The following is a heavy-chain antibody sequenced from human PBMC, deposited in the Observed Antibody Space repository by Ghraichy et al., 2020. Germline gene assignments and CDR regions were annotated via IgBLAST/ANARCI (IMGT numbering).Heavy chain of an antibody. CDR1: WA. CDR2: GGGSGGST. CDR3: AKDVRQQLVVFNEYFDY. D-gene: IGHD6-13*01. Sequence: WAVGGGRRARGAGPEWVSGGGGSGGSTYDADSVRGRFTLSIDQSKHTLYLPMNSLRAEDTAVYYCAKDVRQQLVVFNEYFDYWGQGTLVTVSS. J-gene: IGHJ4*02. V-gene: IGHV3-23*01.